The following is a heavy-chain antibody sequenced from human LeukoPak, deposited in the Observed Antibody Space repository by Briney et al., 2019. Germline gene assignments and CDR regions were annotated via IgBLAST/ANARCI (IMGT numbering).Heavy chain of an antibody. V-gene: IGHV1-69*13. CDR3: ARGQGYSYGSPDAFDI. J-gene: IGHJ3*02. Sequence: SVKVSCKASGYTSTSCDINWVRQATGQGLEWMGVIISIFGTANYAQKFQGRVTITADESTSTAYMELSSLRSEDTAVYYCARGQGYSYGSPDAFDIWGQGTMVTVSS. CDR1: GYTSTSCD. D-gene: IGHD5-18*01. CDR2: IISIFGTA.